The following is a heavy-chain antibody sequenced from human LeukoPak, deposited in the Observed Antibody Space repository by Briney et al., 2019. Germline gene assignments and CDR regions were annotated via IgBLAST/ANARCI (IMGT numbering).Heavy chain of an antibody. CDR2: MNPNSGNT. V-gene: IGHV1-8*01. CDR1: GYTFTNDD. CDR3: ARIASGTGYTA. Sequence: ASVKVSCKASGYTFTNDDISWVRQATGQGLEWIGKMNPNSGNTGYAQKFQGRVTMTRSTSVSTVHMELNSLTSEDTAVYFCARIASGTGYTAWGQGTLVTVSS. J-gene: IGHJ4*02. D-gene: IGHD3-9*01.